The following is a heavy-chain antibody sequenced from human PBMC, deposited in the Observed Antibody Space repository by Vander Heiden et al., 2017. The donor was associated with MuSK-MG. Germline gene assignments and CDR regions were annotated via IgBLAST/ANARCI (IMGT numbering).Heavy chain of an antibody. CDR1: GFTFSSYG. D-gene: IGHD3-16*01. J-gene: IGHJ3*02. CDR3: ATEGGEISGDFDI. CDR2: IWYDGSNK. Sequence: QLQLVDSGGGVVQPGRSLRLCCGASGFTFSSYGMHWVRKAPGKGLGWVAVIWYDGSNKNKSDAVKGRFTISRDNAKNTLYLQMQRFGAEETAVYYCATEGGEISGDFDIWGQGTMVTVSS. V-gene: IGHV3-33*01.